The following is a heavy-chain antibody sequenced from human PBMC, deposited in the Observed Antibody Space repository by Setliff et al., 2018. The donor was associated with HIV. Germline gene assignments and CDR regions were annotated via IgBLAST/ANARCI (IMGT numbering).Heavy chain of an antibody. CDR2: INTNTWNP. V-gene: IGHV7-4-1*02. J-gene: IGHJ6*02. CDR1: GYTFTSYA. Sequence: ALVKVSCKASGYTFTSYAMNWVRQAPGQGLEWMGWINTNTWNPTYAQGFTGRFVFSLDTSVSTAYLQISSLKAEDTAVYYCAREGHGVRRTKQKSYYYYYGMDVWGQGTTVTVSS. D-gene: IGHD1-1*01. CDR3: AREGHGVRRTKQKSYYYYYGMDV.